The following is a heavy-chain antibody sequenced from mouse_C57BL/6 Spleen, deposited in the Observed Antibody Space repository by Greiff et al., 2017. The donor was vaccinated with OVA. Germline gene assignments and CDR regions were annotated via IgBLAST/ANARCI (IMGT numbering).Heavy chain of an antibody. Sequence: QVQLQQPGTELVKPGASVKLSCKASGYTFTSYWMHWVKQRPGQGLEWIGNINPSNGGTNYNEKFKSKATLTVDKSSRTAYMQLSSLTSEDSAVYYCARFDGYYDYFDYWGQGATLTVSS. V-gene: IGHV1-53*01. CDR1: GYTFTSYW. CDR2: INPSNGGT. CDR3: ARFDGYYDYFDY. J-gene: IGHJ2*01. D-gene: IGHD2-3*01.